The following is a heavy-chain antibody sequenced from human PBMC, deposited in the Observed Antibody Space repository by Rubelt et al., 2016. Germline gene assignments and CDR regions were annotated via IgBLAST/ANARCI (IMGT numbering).Heavy chain of an antibody. J-gene: IGHJ4*02. Sequence: QVQLVQSGAEVKKPGASVKVSCKASGYTFTSYAMHWVRQAPGQRLEWMGWINAGNGNTKYSQKFQGRVTITRDTSARTADMELSSLRSEDTAVYYCARDIYSGSYYGYWGQGTLVTVSS. CDR2: INAGNGNT. CDR1: GYTFTSYA. V-gene: IGHV1-3*01. D-gene: IGHD1-26*01. CDR3: ARDIYSGSYYGY.